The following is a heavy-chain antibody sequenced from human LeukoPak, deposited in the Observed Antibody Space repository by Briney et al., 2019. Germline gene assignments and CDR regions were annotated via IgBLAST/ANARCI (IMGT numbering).Heavy chain of an antibody. CDR1: GGSISSGSYY. D-gene: IGHD2-15*01. CDR3: ARDLGRSGGSSLMGAFDI. J-gene: IGHJ3*02. V-gene: IGHV4-61*02. Sequence: PSETLSLTCTVSGGSISSGSYYWSWIRQPAGKGLEWIGRIYTSGSTNYNPSLKSRVTVSVDTSKNQFSLKLSSVTAADTAVYYCARDLGRSGGSSLMGAFDIWGQGTMVTVSS. CDR2: IYTSGST.